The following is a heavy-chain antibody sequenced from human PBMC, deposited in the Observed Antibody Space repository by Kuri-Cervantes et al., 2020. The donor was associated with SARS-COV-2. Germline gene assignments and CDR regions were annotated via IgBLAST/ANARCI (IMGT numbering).Heavy chain of an antibody. D-gene: IGHD4-17*01. J-gene: IGHJ6*03. Sequence: GSLRLSCTVSGGSISSSSYYWGWIRQPPGKGLEWIGSIYYSGSTYYNPSLKSRVTISVDTSKNQFSLKLSSVTAADTAVYYCARENGDYPYYYYYMDVWGKGSTVTVSS. V-gene: IGHV4-39*07. CDR1: GGSISSSSYY. CDR2: IYYSGST. CDR3: ARENGDYPYYYYYMDV.